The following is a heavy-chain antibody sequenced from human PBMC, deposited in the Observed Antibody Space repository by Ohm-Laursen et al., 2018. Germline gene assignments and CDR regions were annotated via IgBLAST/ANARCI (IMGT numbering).Heavy chain of an antibody. CDR3: AKDYDFWTRYYGMDV. J-gene: IGHJ6*02. V-gene: IGHV3-11*01. CDR2: ISSSGSTI. D-gene: IGHD3-3*01. CDR1: GFTFSDYY. Sequence: SLRLSCAAPGFTFSDYYMSWIRQAPGKGLEWVSYISSSGSTIYYADSVKGRFTISRDNAKNSLYLQMNSLRAEDTAVYYCAKDYDFWTRYYGMDVWGQGTTVTVSS.